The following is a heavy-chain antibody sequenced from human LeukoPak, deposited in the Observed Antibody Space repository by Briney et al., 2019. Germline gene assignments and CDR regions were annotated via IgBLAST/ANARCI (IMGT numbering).Heavy chain of an antibody. D-gene: IGHD3-22*01. Sequence: GSLILSCAASGFTFSSYGMHWVRQAPGKGLEWVAVISYDGSNKYYADSVKGRFTISRDNSKNTLYLQMNSLRAEDTAVYYCAKDTYDDSSGIIDYWGQGTLVTVSS. V-gene: IGHV3-30*18. J-gene: IGHJ4*02. CDR3: AKDTYDDSSGIIDY. CDR2: ISYDGSNK. CDR1: GFTFSSYG.